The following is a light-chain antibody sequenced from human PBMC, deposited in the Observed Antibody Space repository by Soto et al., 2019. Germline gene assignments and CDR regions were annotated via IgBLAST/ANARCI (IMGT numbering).Light chain of an antibody. J-gene: IGLJ3*02. CDR2: EVN. CDR3: AGLDDSLNGWV. CDR1: SSNVGSYKL. V-gene: IGLV2-14*02. Sequence: QSVLTQPASVSGSPGQSITISCTGTSSNVGSYKLVSWYQQHPGKAPKLMIFEVNKRPSGVSNRFSGSKSGTSASLAISGLQSKDEAHYYCAGLDDSLNGWVFGGGTKLTVL.